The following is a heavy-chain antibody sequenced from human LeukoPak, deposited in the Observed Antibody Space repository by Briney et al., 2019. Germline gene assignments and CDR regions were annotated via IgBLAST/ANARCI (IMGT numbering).Heavy chain of an antibody. CDR3: AKDIRPQMDDFWGTTYYYYGMDV. J-gene: IGHJ6*02. CDR2: ISRSSDTI. CDR1: GLTVSSNS. D-gene: IGHD3-3*01. Sequence: GGSLRLSCAASGLTVSSNSMNWVRQAPGKGLEWVSYISRSSDTIYYADSVKGRFTISRDNAKNSLYLQMNSLRTEDTALYYCAKDIRPQMDDFWGTTYYYYGMDVWGQGTTVTVSS. V-gene: IGHV3-48*01.